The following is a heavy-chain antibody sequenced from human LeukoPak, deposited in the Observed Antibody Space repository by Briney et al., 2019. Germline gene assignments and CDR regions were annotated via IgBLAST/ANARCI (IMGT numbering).Heavy chain of an antibody. D-gene: IGHD3-10*01. CDR2: IYHSGSA. V-gene: IGHV4-38-2*01. CDR3: GRLRGSGSYFDY. CDR1: DYSISSGYY. J-gene: IGHJ4*02. Sequence: PSETLSLTCAVSDYSISSGYYWGWIRQPPGKGLEWIGSIYHSGSAQYSPSLKGRVTISVDTSKNQFSLKLSSVTAADTAVYYCGRLRGSGSYFDYWGQGTLVTVSS.